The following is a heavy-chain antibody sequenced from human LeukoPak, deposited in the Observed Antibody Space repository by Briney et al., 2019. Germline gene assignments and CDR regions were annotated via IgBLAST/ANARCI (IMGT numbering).Heavy chain of an antibody. D-gene: IGHD1-26*01. J-gene: IGHJ3*02. CDR2: FDPEDGET. CDR3: ATNVYSGDAFDI. CDR1: GYTLTELS. V-gene: IGHV1-24*01. Sequence: ASVKVSCKVSGYTLTELSMHWVRQAPGKGLEWMGGFDPEDGETIYAQKFQGRVTMTEDTSTDTAYMELSSLRSEDTAVYNCATNVYSGDAFDIWGQGTMVTVSS.